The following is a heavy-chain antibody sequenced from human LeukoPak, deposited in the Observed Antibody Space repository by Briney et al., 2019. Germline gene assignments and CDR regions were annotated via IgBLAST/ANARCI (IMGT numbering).Heavy chain of an antibody. CDR2: ISSSSSYI. D-gene: IGHD3-3*01. Sequence: NPGGSLRLSCAASGFTFSSYSMNWVRQAPGKGLEWVSSISSSSSYIYYADSVKGRFTISRDNAKNSLYLHMNSLRAEDTAVYYCARDSYDFWSGHGGVDYWGQGTLVTVSS. J-gene: IGHJ4*02. V-gene: IGHV3-21*01. CDR1: GFTFSSYS. CDR3: ARDSYDFWSGHGGVDY.